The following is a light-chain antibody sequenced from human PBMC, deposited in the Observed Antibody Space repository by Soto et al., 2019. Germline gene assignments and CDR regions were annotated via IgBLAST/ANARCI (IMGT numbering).Light chain of an antibody. J-gene: IGKJ5*01. CDR1: QGISSF. Sequence: DIQLTQSPSFLSASVGARVSIPCRASQGISSFLAWYQQKPGKAPKLLIYAASTLQSGVPSRFSGSGSGTEFTLTISSLQPEDFATYYCKQLNSYLITVGQGTRLEI. CDR2: AAS. V-gene: IGKV1-9*01. CDR3: KQLNSYLIT.